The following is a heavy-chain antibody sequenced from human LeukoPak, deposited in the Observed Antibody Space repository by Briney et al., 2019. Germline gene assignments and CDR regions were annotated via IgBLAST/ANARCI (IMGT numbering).Heavy chain of an antibody. CDR3: ATDQWELLGRVSS. Sequence: ASVKVSCKASGYTFTSHDINWVRQATGQGLEWMGWMSPNSGDTGYAQKFQGRVTMTEDTSTDTAYMELSSLRSEDTAVYYCATDQWELLGRVSSWGQGTLVTVSS. D-gene: IGHD1-26*01. CDR1: GYTFTSHD. J-gene: IGHJ4*02. CDR2: MSPNSGDT. V-gene: IGHV1-8*01.